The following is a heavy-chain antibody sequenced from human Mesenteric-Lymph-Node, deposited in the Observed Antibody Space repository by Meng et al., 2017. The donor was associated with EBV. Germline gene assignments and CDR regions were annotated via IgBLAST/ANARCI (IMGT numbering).Heavy chain of an antibody. V-gene: IGHV4-4*02. J-gene: IGHJ4*02. Sequence: QVQLQESGPGLVKPSGTLSLTCAVSSGSISSSNWWSWVRQPPGKVLEWIGEIYHNGNTNYNPSLKSRLTISVDTPKNQFSLKLSSVTAADTAVYYCAGGYCSSSRCLAFEYWGQGTLVTVSS. CDR2: IYHNGNT. D-gene: IGHD2-2*01. CDR3: AGGYCSSSRCLAFEY. CDR1: SGSISSSNW.